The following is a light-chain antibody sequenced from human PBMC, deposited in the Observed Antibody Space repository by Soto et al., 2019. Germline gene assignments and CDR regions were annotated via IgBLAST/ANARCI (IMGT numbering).Light chain of an antibody. V-gene: IGKV3-11*01. CDR2: DAS. Sequence: EIVLTQSPATLSLSPGEGATLSCRASQSVSSYLAWYQQKPGQAPRLLIYDASNRATGIPARFSGSGSGTDFTLTISSLEPEDFAVYYCQQRRNCPVTFGLGTKV. CDR3: QQRRNCPVT. CDR1: QSVSSY. J-gene: IGKJ1*01.